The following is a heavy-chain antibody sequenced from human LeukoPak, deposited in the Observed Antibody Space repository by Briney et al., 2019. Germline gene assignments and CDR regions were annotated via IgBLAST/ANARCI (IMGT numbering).Heavy chain of an antibody. Sequence: PGGSLRLSCAASGFTFSSYAMSWVRQAPGKGLEWVAHISYDGSSKYNEDSVKGRFTISRDDSKNTLYLQMNSLRAEDTAVYYCARPYLEWSLKFYMDVWGKGTTVTVSS. D-gene: IGHD3-3*02. V-gene: IGHV3-30*03. CDR1: GFTFSSYA. CDR2: ISYDGSSK. J-gene: IGHJ6*03. CDR3: ARPYLEWSLKFYMDV.